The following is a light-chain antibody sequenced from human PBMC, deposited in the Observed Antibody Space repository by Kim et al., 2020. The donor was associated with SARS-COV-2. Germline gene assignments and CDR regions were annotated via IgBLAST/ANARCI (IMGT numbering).Light chain of an antibody. CDR2: GAS. J-gene: IGKJ3*01. CDR1: QGISSH. CDR3: QQLYDYPFT. Sequence: ASVRDRVTITCRASQGISSHLAWYQQEPGKAPKLLIYGASTLQSGVPSRFSRSGSGTEFTLTISSLQPEDFVTYYCQQLYDYPFTFGPGTKVDIK. V-gene: IGKV1-9*01.